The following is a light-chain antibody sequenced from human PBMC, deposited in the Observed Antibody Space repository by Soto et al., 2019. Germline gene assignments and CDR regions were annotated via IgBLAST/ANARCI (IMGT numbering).Light chain of an antibody. Sequence: EIVMTQSAAALSVSAGERAALCCRVSHSVSSNLAWYQQKPGQVPRLLIYGASTRATGIPARFSGSGSGTDFPLTISSLEPEDFAVYYCQQYNNWPPITFGQGTRLEIK. CDR2: GAS. CDR3: QQYNNWPPIT. J-gene: IGKJ5*01. CDR1: HSVSSN. V-gene: IGKV3-15*01.